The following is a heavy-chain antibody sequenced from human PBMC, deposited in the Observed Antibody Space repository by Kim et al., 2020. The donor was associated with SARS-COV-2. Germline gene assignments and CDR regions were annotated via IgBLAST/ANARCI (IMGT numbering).Heavy chain of an antibody. D-gene: IGHD1-1*01. CDR1: GYTFTNYA. J-gene: IGHJ4*02. V-gene: IGHV1-3*01. CDR3: ARSATGTLHFNY. Sequence: ASVKVSCKASGYTFTNYAIHWVRQAPGQRLEWLGWINGGNGNTEYSQKFQGRVTISRDRSANIAYMDLSSLKSEDTAVYYCARSATGTLHFNYWGQGTLVTVSS. CDR2: INGGNGNT.